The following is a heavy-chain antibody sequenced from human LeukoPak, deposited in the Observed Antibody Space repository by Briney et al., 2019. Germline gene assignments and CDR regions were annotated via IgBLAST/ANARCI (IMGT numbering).Heavy chain of an antibody. CDR3: ARQLGDRLLFDY. J-gene: IGHJ4*02. V-gene: IGHV4-59*01. CDR2: IYYSRST. Sequence: ETLSLTCTVSGGSISSYYWSWIRQPPGKGLEWIGYIYYSRSTHYNSSLKSRVTISLDTSRNQFSLKLSSVTAADTAVYYCARQLGDRLLFDYWGQGTLVTVSS. CDR1: GGSISSYY. D-gene: IGHD2-21*01.